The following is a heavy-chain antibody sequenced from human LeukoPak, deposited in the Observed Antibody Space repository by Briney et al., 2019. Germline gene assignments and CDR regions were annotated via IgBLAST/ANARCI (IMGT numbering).Heavy chain of an antibody. CDR2: ISYDGSNK. Sequence: PGGSLRLSCAASGFTFSSYAMHWVRQAPGKGLEWVAVISYDGSNKYYADSVKGRFTISRDNSKNTLFLQMNSLRAEDTAIYYCAKVPMTLVVAGNWFDPWGQGTLVTVSA. D-gene: IGHD3-10*01. CDR3: AKVPMTLVVAGNWFDP. J-gene: IGHJ5*02. CDR1: GFTFSSYA. V-gene: IGHV3-30-3*01.